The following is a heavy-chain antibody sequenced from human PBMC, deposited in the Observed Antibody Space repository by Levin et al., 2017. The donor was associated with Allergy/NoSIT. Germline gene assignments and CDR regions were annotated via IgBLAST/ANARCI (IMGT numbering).Heavy chain of an antibody. V-gene: IGHV3-7*01. D-gene: IGHD1-14*01. CDR2: IKQDGSEK. Sequence: LTCAASGFTFNTYWMSWVRQAPGKGLEWVANIKQDGSEKFYVDSVKGRFTISRDNAKNSLYLQMNSLRVEDTAVYYCARAPDGMDYWGQGTLVTVSS. J-gene: IGHJ4*02. CDR1: GFTFNTYW. CDR3: ARAPDGMDY.